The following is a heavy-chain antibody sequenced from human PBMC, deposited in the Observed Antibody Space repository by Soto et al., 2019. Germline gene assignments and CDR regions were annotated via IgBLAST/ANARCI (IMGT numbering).Heavy chain of an antibody. CDR3: VRQEGYRAGCPGY. D-gene: IGHD5-18*01. Sequence: QLQLRESGPGLVKPSETLSLTCTVSGDSISSSRFYWGWIRQPPGKAPEWIGSIYYNGNTLYNPSPQRRIPISSDTSKSHSSVSRISVTATDTAVYYCVRQEGYRAGCPGYWGQGSQVTVSS. V-gene: IGHV4-39*01. J-gene: IGHJ4*02. CDR1: GDSISSSRFY. CDR2: IYYNGNT.